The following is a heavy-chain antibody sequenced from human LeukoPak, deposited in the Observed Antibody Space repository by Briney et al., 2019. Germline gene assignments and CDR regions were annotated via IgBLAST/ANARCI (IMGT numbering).Heavy chain of an antibody. V-gene: IGHV3-21*01. CDR1: GFTFSIYS. Sequence: PGGSLRLSCAASGFTFSIYSMSWVRQAPGKGLEWVSSISSISSSIHYADSVKGRFTISRDSAKNSLYLQMNSLRAEDTALYYCAREYYGSGTPLFDYWGQGTLVTVSS. D-gene: IGHD3-10*01. J-gene: IGHJ4*02. CDR3: AREYYGSGTPLFDY. CDR2: ISSISSSI.